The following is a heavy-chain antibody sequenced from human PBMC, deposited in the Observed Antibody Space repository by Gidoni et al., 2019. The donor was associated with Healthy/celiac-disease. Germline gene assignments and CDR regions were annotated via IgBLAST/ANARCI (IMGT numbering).Heavy chain of an antibody. CDR2: IYYSGST. J-gene: IGHJ4*02. CDR1: GGSISSSSYY. Sequence: QLQLQESGPGLVKPSVALSLTCTVPGGSISSSSYYWGWIRQPPGKGLEWIVSIYYSGSTYYNPSLKSRVTISVDTSKNQFALKLSSVTAADTAVYYCAYGSGSYYRRGYFDYWGQGTLVTVSS. V-gene: IGHV4-39*07. CDR3: AYGSGSYYRRGYFDY. D-gene: IGHD3-10*01.